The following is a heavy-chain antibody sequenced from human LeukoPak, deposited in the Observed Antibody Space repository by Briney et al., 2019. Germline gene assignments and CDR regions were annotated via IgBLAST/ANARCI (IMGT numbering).Heavy chain of an antibody. CDR1: GGSISSYY. V-gene: IGHV4-59*08. CDR3: ARRGSTVTTPDF. D-gene: IGHD4-17*01. CDR2: IYYSGST. J-gene: IGHJ4*02. Sequence: SETLSLTCTVSGGSISSYYWSWIRQPPGKGLEWIGYIYYSGSTNYNPSLKSRVTISVDTSKNQFSLKLSSVTAADTAVYYCARRGSTVTTPDFWGQGTLVTVSS.